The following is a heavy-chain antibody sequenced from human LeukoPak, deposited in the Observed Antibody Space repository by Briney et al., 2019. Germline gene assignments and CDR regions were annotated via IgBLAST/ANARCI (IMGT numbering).Heavy chain of an antibody. J-gene: IGHJ3*02. CDR1: GFTFSSYS. V-gene: IGHV3-21*01. Sequence: GGSLRLSCAASGFTFSSYSMNWVRQAPGKGLEWVSSISSSSSYIYYADSVKGRFTISRDNAKNSLYLQMNSLRAEDTAVYYCARGMVGSSWSDAFDIWGQGTMVTVSS. CDR3: ARGMVGSSWSDAFDI. D-gene: IGHD6-13*01. CDR2: ISSSSSYI.